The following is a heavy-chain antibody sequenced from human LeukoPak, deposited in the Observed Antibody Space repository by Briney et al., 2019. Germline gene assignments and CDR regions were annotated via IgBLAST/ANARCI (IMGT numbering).Heavy chain of an antibody. V-gene: IGHV1-2*02. D-gene: IGHD5-18*01. J-gene: IGHJ6*03. CDR2: IDPNSGGS. CDR3: ARGPIQLWAGYYYYYYMDV. Sequence: ASVKVSCKASGYTFTGYYMHWVRQAPGQGLEWMGWIDPNSGGSNSAQKFQGRVTMTRNTSISTAYMELSSLRSEDTAVYYCARGPIQLWAGYYYYYYMDVWGKGTTVTISS. CDR1: GYTFTGYY.